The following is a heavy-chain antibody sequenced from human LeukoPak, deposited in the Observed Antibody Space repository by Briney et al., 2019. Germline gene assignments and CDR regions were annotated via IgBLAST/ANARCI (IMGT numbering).Heavy chain of an antibody. CDR1: GYFISNGYY. Sequence: SETLSLTCTVSGYFISNGYYWGWMRPPPGEGLEWIGSTYQSARTHSNPSLKSRIIKSVDTAKNYFSLKLSSVTAADTAMYYCARDETNSDVWSASAGGGKGNYLDYWGQGILVTVSS. CDR2: TYQSART. J-gene: IGHJ4*02. CDR3: ARDETNSDVWSASAGGGKGNYLDY. D-gene: IGHD3-3*01. V-gene: IGHV4-38-2*02.